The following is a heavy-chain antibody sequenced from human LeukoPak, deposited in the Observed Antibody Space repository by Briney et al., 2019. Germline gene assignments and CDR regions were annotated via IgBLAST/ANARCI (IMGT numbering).Heavy chain of an antibody. CDR2: IYYSGST. J-gene: IGHJ4*02. Sequence: TLSLTCTVSGGSISSGGYYWSWIRQHPGKGLEWIGYIYYSGSTYYNPSLKSRVTISVDTSKNQFSLKLSSVTAADTAVYYCARETPLTRIDYWGQGTLVTVSS. V-gene: IGHV4-31*03. CDR3: ARETPLTRIDY. CDR1: GGSISSGGYY. D-gene: IGHD3-9*01.